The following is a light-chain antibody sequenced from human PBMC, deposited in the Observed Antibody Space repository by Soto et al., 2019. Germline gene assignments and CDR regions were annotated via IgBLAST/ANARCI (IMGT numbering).Light chain of an antibody. CDR1: ETVRTN. J-gene: IGKJ2*01. V-gene: IGKV3-15*01. CDR2: GAS. Sequence: IVMTQSPATLSVSPGERVTLSCRASETVRTNLAWFQQKPGQTPRLLIFGASTRATGIPTRFTGSGSETEFTLTIGSLQSEDLAVYYCHQYYNWPPYTFGQGTKLEIK. CDR3: HQYYNWPPYT.